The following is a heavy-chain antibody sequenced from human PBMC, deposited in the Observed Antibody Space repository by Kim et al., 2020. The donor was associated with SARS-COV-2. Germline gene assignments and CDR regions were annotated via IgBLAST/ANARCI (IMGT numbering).Heavy chain of an antibody. D-gene: IGHD5-18*01. CDR3: ARVGYSYDLYYYGMDV. Sequence: ASVKVSCKASGYTFTSYAMHWVRQAPGQRLEWMGWINAGNGNTKYSQKFQGRVTITRDTSASTAYMELSSLRSEDTAVYYCARVGYSYDLYYYGMDVWGQGTTVTVSS. V-gene: IGHV1-3*01. CDR1: GYTFTSYA. J-gene: IGHJ6*02. CDR2: INAGNGNT.